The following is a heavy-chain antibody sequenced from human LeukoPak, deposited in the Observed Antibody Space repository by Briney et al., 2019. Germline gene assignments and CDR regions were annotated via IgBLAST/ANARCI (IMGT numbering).Heavy chain of an antibody. D-gene: IGHD3-22*01. J-gene: IGHJ4*02. CDR3: AKSSSGMIVVVILDY. V-gene: IGHV3-30*18. CDR1: GFTFSSYG. CDR2: ISYDGSNK. Sequence: GGSLRLSCAASGFTFSSYGMHWVRQAPGKGLEWVAVISYDGSNKYYADSVKGRFTISRDNSKNTLYPQMNSLRAEDTAVYYCAKSSSGMIVVVILDYWGQGTLVTVSS.